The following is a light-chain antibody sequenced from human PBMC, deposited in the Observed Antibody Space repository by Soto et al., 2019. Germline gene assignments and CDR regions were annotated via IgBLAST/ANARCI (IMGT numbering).Light chain of an antibody. Sequence: QAVVTQPPSVSGAPGQRVTISCTGSSSNIGAVYDVHWYQQLPGTAPKLLIYGNSNRPSGVPDRFSGSKSGTSASLAITGLRAEDYADYYSQFYDSSLSGSVFGGGTEVTVL. CDR1: SSNIGAVYD. V-gene: IGLV1-40*01. J-gene: IGLJ2*01. CDR2: GNS. CDR3: QFYDSSLSGSV.